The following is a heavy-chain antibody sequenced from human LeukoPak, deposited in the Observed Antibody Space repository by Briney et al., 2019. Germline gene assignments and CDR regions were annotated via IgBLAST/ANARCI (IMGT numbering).Heavy chain of an antibody. Sequence: GGSLRLSCAASGFTFSSYSMNWVRQAPGKGLEWVSSISSSSSYIYYADSVKGRFTISRDNAKNSLYLQMNSLRAEDTAVYYCAKDRFGSGYPKYFQHWGQGTLVTVSS. CDR1: GFTFSSYS. D-gene: IGHD3-22*01. CDR3: AKDRFGSGYPKYFQH. J-gene: IGHJ1*01. V-gene: IGHV3-21*04. CDR2: ISSSSSYI.